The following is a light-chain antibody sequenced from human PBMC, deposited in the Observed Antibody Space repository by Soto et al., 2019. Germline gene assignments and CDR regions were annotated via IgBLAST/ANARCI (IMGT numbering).Light chain of an antibody. J-gene: IGLJ2*01. CDR2: DSN. CDR1: SSNIGNNY. V-gene: IGLV1-51*01. Sequence: QSVLTQPPSVSAAPGQKVTISCSGSSSNIGNNYVSWYQQLPGSAPKLLIYDSNKRPSGIPDRFSGSKSGTSATLGITGLQTGDEADYYCGTWDGTLSALVFGGGTKVTVL. CDR3: GTWDGTLSALV.